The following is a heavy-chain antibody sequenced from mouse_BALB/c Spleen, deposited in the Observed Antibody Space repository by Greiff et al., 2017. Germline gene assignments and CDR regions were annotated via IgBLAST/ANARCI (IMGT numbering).Heavy chain of an antibody. CDR2: ISDGGSYT. D-gene: IGHD2-14*01. CDR3: AREHRYDEGAYAMDY. CDR1: GFTFSDYY. Sequence: EVKLVESGGGLVKPGGSLKLSCAASGFTFSDYYMYWVRQTPEKRLEWVATISDGGSYTYYPDSVKGRFTISRDNAKNNLYLQMSSLKSEDTAMYYCAREHRYDEGAYAMDYWGQGTSVTVSS. V-gene: IGHV5-4*02. J-gene: IGHJ4*01.